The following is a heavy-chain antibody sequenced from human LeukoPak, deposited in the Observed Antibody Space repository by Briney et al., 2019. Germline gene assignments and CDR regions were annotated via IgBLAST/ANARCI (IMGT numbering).Heavy chain of an antibody. D-gene: IGHD7-27*01. J-gene: IGHJ4*02. CDR2: IFPGGSET. CDR1: GYSFTNYW. Sequence: GESLKISCKGSGYSFTNYWIGWVRQMPGKGLEWMGIIFPGGSETRYSPSFQGQVTFSDDKSIGTAYLQWSSLKASDTAMYYCARGENWGFDNWGQGTLATVSS. V-gene: IGHV5-51*01. CDR3: ARGENWGFDN.